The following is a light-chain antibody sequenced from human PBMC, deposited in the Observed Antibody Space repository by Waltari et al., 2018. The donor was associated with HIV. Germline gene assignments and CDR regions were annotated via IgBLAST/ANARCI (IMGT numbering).Light chain of an antibody. CDR3: QQSYSSPNN. J-gene: IGKJ2*01. CDR2: AAS. Sequence: DFQMTQSPSSLSASLGDKVTITRWASQSISSHLNLYQQKPGEAPKVLIYAASSLRSDVPSRFSGSGSGTEFTLTISSLQLEDFATYFCQQSYSSPNNFGQGT. V-gene: IGKV1-39*01. CDR1: QSISSH.